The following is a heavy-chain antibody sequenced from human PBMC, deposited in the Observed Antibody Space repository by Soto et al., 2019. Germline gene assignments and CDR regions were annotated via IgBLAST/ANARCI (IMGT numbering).Heavy chain of an antibody. CDR3: AKDLKKNPDGGSYYFDY. CDR1: GFTFSSYA. V-gene: IGHV3-23*01. Sequence: EVQLLESGGGLVQPGGSLRLSCAASGFTFSSYAMSWVRQAPGKGLEWVSAISGSGGSTYYADSVKGRFTISRDNTKNTLYQQMNSLRAEDTAVYYCAKDLKKNPDGGSYYFDYWGQGTLVTVSS. CDR2: ISGSGGST. D-gene: IGHD3-10*01. J-gene: IGHJ4*02.